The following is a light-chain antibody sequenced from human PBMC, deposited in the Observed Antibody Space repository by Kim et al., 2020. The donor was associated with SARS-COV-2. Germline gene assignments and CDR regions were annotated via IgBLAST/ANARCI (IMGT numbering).Light chain of an antibody. CDR2: DAS. J-gene: IGKJ4*01. CDR1: QTTSSR. Sequence: DIQMTQSPSTLSASVGDRVTITCRASQTTSSRLAWHQQKPGQAPKLVIYDASNLESGVPSRFSGSGSGTEFTLTISSLQPGDFATYYCQQYKSHPLTFGGGTKVDIK. CDR3: QQYKSHPLT. V-gene: IGKV1-5*01.